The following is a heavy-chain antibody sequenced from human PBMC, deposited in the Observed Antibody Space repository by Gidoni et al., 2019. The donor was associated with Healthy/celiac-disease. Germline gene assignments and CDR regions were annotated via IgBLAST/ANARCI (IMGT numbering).Heavy chain of an antibody. D-gene: IGHD5-18*01. CDR3: AKDGSVDTAMSYYYYYGMDV. V-gene: IGHV3-23*01. CDR2: ISGSGGST. Sequence: EVQLLESGGGLVQPGGSLRLSCAASGFTFSSYAMSWVRQAPGKGLEWVSAISGSGGSTYYADSVKGRFTISRDNSKNTLYLQMNSLRAEDTAVYYCAKDGSVDTAMSYYYYYGMDVWGQGTTVTVSS. J-gene: IGHJ6*02. CDR1: GFTFSSYA.